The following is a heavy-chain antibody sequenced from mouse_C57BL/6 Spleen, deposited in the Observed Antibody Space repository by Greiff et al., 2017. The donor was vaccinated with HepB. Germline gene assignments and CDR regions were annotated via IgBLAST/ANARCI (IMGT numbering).Heavy chain of an antibody. CDR2: IHPNSGST. J-gene: IGHJ3*01. V-gene: IGHV1-64*01. Sequence: QVQLQQPGAELVKPGASVKLSCKASGYTFTSYWMHWVKQRPGQGLEWIGMIHPNSGSTNYNEKLKSKATLTVDKSSSTAYMQLSSLTSEDSAVYYCARGGVSAWFAYWGQGTLVTVSA. CDR1: GYTFTSYW. CDR3: ARGGVSAWFAY.